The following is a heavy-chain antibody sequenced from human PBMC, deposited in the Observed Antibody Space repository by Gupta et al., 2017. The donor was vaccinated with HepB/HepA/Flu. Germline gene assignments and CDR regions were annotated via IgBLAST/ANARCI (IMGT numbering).Heavy chain of an antibody. Sequence: QLQLQESGPGLVKRSETLSLTWTVSGVPIRRSRYSWGWRRQPAGKGVGWIESIYYSGGTYYSPSRNDRVTLSLVTSKHPFSLKLSVVTAADPVLYYCSRHSGYDPFRMDVGGKRSTVTVSS. CDR3: SRHSGYDPFRMDV. CDR1: GVPIRRSRYS. CDR2: IYYSGGT. V-gene: IGHV4-39*01. J-gene: IGHJ6*04. D-gene: IGHD5-12*01.